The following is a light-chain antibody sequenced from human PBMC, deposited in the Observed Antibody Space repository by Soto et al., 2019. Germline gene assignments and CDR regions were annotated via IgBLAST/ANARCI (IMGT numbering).Light chain of an antibody. CDR1: RGVSDY. CDR3: QQGYSYPLT. V-gene: IGKV1-27*01. J-gene: IGKJ4*01. Sequence: DVQLTQSPSSLSASVGDRVTITCRASRGVSDYLAWYQQKPGSPPRLLIFTASTLQSGVPSRFSGSGSGTDFSLTISSLQPEDVATYYCQQGYSYPLTFGGGTRV. CDR2: TAS.